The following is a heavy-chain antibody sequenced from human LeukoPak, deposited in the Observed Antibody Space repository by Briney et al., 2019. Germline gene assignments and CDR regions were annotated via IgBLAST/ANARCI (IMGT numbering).Heavy chain of an antibody. CDR2: IKSKTDGGTT. D-gene: IGHD3-10*01. CDR3: AKVAKYYYGSETYYFFEH. CDR1: GFTFSNAW. J-gene: IGHJ4*02. Sequence: PGGSLRLSCAASGFTFSNAWMSWVRQAPGKGLEWVGRIKSKTDGGTTDYAAPVKGRFTISRDNSKNTLYLQMNSLRVEDTAVYYCAKVAKYYYGSETYYFFEHWGQGTPVTASS. V-gene: IGHV3-15*01.